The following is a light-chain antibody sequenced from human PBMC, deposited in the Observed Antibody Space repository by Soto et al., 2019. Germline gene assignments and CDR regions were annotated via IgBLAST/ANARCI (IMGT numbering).Light chain of an antibody. Sequence: QSALTQPPSASGSPGQSVTISCTGTSSDVGGSNFVSWYQQHPGKAPKLMIYEVSKRPSGVPDRFSGSKSGNTASLTVSGLQAEDEADYYCSSYEGSTTVVFGSKHVVFGEGTKLTVL. CDR3: SSYEGSTTVVFGSKHVV. CDR2: EVS. J-gene: IGLJ3*02. CDR1: SSDVGGSNF. V-gene: IGLV2-8*01.